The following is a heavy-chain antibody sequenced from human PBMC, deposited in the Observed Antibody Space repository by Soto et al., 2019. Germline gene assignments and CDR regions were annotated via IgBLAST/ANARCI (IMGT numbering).Heavy chain of an antibody. V-gene: IGHV4-59*01. J-gene: IGHJ6*03. CDR1: GGSISSYY. CDR3: ARGPSSSYRTSHYYYYMDV. Sequence: SETLSLTCTVSGGSISSYYWSWIRQPPGKGLEWIGYIYYSGSTNYNPSLKSRVTISVDTSKNQFSLKLSSVTAADTAVYYCARGPSSSYRTSHYYYYMDVWGKGTTVTVSS. D-gene: IGHD6-6*01. CDR2: IYYSGST.